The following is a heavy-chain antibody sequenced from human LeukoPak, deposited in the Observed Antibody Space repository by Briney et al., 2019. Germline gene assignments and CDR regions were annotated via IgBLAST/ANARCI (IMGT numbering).Heavy chain of an antibody. CDR3: ARRYCSSTTCPVDC. J-gene: IGHJ4*02. Sequence: GGSLRLSCAASGFTFDDYAMHWVRQAPGKGLEWVSLISGDGGSTYYADSVKGRFTISRDNSKNTLYLQMNSLRAEDTAVYYCARRYCSSTTCPVDCWGQGTLVTVSS. CDR2: ISGDGGST. V-gene: IGHV3-43*02. CDR1: GFTFDDYA. D-gene: IGHD2-2*01.